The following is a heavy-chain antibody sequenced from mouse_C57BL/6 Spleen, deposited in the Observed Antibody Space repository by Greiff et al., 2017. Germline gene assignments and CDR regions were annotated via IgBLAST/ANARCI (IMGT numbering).Heavy chain of an antibody. D-gene: IGHD4-1*01. CDR1: GYTFTDYY. Sequence: VQRVESGAELVRPGASVKLSCKASGYTFTDYYINWVKQRPGQGLEWIARIYPGSGNTYYNEKFKGKATLTAEKSSSTAYMQLSSLTSEDSAVYFCARNWGDYWGQGTTRTVSS. CDR2: IYPGSGNT. CDR3: ARNWGDY. J-gene: IGHJ2*01. V-gene: IGHV1-76*01.